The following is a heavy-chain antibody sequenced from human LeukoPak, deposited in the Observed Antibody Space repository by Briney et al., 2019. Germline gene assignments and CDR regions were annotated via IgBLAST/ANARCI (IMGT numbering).Heavy chain of an antibody. CDR2: MNPNSGNT. D-gene: IGHD3-10*01. CDR3: ARYDGSGSQPAFDI. Sequence: ASVRVSSMHSGYTFTTYDIKWGRQATGEGVERVGWMNPNSGNTGYAQKFQGRVTITRNTSISTAYMELSSLRSEDTAVYYCARYDGSGSQPAFDIWGQGTMVTVSS. CDR1: GYTFTTYD. J-gene: IGHJ3*02. V-gene: IGHV1-8*03.